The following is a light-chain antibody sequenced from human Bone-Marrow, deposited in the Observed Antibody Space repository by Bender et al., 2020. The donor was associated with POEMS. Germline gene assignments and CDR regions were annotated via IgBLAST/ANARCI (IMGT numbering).Light chain of an antibody. J-gene: IGLJ2*01. Sequence: SYELTQPPSVSVSPGQTANITCSGDGLPQLYVHWYHQRPGQAPVAIIYKDDERPSGIPERFSGSSSGTTATLTITGVQAEDEADYYCQSADSSGSYVVFGGGTKLTVL. CDR1: GLPQLY. CDR2: KDD. CDR3: QSADSSGSYVV. V-gene: IGLV3-25*03.